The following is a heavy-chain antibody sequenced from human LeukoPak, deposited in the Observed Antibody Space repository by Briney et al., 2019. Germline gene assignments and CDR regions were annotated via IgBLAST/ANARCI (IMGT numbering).Heavy chain of an antibody. CDR2: IYSGGST. Sequence: PGGSLRLSCAASGFTVSSNYMSWVRQAPGKGLEWVSVIYSGGSTYYADSVKGRFTISRHNSKNTLYLQMNSLRAEDTALYYCAKSPPRCSGGSCYGYWGQGTLVTVSS. CDR1: GFTVSSNY. V-gene: IGHV3-53*04. D-gene: IGHD2-15*01. J-gene: IGHJ4*02. CDR3: AKSPPRCSGGSCYGY.